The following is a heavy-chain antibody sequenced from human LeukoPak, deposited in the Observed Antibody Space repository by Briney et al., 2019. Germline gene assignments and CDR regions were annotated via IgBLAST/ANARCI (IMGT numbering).Heavy chain of an antibody. Sequence: GGSLRLSCAASGVTFSSYGMHWVRQAPGKGLEWVALISSDGNDKLYGVSVKGRFTISRDDSKSTLYLQMNSLRAEDTAVYYCTTKVIRGNSGDDYDDWGQGTLVTVSS. CDR3: TTKVIRGNSGDDYDD. CDR1: GVTFSSYG. CDR2: ISSDGNDK. V-gene: IGHV3-30*03. J-gene: IGHJ4*02. D-gene: IGHD5-12*01.